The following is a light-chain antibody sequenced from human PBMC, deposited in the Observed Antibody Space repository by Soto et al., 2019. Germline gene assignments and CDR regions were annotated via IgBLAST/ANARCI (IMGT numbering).Light chain of an antibody. V-gene: IGLV2-8*01. Sequence: QSALTQPPSASGSPGQSVAISCTGTSSDVGGNNYVSWYQQHPGKAPKLLVYEVTKRPAGVPDRFSGSKSGNTASLIVSGLQAEDEADYYCSSYAGSNSVIFGGGTKVTVL. CDR1: SSDVGGNNY. CDR2: EVT. J-gene: IGLJ2*01. CDR3: SSYAGSNSVI.